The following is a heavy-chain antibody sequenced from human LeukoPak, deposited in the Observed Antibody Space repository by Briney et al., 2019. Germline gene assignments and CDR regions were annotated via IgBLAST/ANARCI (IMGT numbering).Heavy chain of an antibody. CDR3: ARDILDGYGSVNWFDR. CDR2: IWYDGSNK. CDR1: GFTFSSYG. V-gene: IGHV3-33*01. J-gene: IGHJ5*02. D-gene: IGHD3-10*01. Sequence: AGGSLRLSCAASGFTFSSYGMHWVRQAPGKGLEWVAVIWYDGSNKYYADSVKGRFTISRDNSKNTLYLQMNSLRAEDTAVYYWARDILDGYGSVNWFDRWGKEPLVTVSS.